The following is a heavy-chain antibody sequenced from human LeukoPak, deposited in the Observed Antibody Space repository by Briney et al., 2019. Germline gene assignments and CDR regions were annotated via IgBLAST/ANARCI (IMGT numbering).Heavy chain of an antibody. CDR3: ARDYGSGSPGNY. CDR2: IWYDGSNI. CDR1: GFSFSNYG. V-gene: IGHV3-33*01. J-gene: IGHJ4*02. D-gene: IGHD3-10*01. Sequence: PGGSLRLSCAASGFSFSNYGMHWVRQAPGKGVEGVAVIWYDGSNIYYGDSVKGRFIISRDTSENTLYLQMNSLRVDDTAIYYCARDYGSGSPGNYWGQGTLVTVSS.